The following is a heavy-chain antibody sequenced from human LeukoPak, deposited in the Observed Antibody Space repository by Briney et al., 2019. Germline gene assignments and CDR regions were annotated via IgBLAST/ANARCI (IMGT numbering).Heavy chain of an antibody. CDR1: GGSISSSSYY. Sequence: SETLSLTCTVPGGSISSSSYYWGWIRQPPGKGLEWIGSIYYSGSTYYNPSLKSRVTISVDTSKNQFSLKLSSVTAADTAVYYCASAPTYYDFWSGYLYYFDYWGQGTLVTVSS. V-gene: IGHV4-39*01. D-gene: IGHD3-3*01. CDR2: IYYSGST. CDR3: ASAPTYYDFWSGYLYYFDY. J-gene: IGHJ4*02.